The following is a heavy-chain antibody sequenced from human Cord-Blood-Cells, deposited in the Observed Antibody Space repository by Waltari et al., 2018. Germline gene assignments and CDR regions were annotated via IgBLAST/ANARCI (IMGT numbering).Heavy chain of an antibody. V-gene: IGHV4-39*01. J-gene: IGHJ3*02. Sequence: QLQLQESGPGLVKPSETLSLTCTVSGGSISSSSYYWGWIRQPAGKGLEWIGSIYYSGSTYYNPSIKRRVTIAVDTSKNQFSLKLSSVTDADTAVYYCARHEGANWGRFDAFDIWGQGTMVTVSS. CDR3: ARHEGANWGRFDAFDI. CDR2: IYYSGST. CDR1: GGSISSSSYY. D-gene: IGHD7-27*01.